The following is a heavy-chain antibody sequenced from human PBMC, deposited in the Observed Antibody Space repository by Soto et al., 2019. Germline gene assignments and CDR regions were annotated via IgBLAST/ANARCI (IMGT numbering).Heavy chain of an antibody. CDR2: TNAGNGNT. CDR3: ARAFSSGWFVKDHYFDY. D-gene: IGHD6-19*01. CDR1: GYTFTSYA. J-gene: IGHJ4*02. Sequence: ASVKVSCKASGYTFTSYAMHWVRQAPGQRLEWMGWTNAGNGNTKYSQKFQGRVTITRDTSASTAYMELSSLRSEDTAVYYCARAFSSGWFVKDHYFDYWGQGTLVTVSS. V-gene: IGHV1-3*01.